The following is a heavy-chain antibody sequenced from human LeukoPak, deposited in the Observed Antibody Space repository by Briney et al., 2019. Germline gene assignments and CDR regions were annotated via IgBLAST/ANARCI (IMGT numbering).Heavy chain of an antibody. V-gene: IGHV1-69*05. J-gene: IGHJ3*02. Sequence: SVKVSCKASGGTFSSYAISWVRQAPGQGLEWMGGIIPIFGTANYAQKFQGRVTITTDESTSTAYMELSSLRSEDTAVYYCARDLLTVIGAFDIWGQGTMVTVSS. D-gene: IGHD4-17*01. CDR3: ARDLLTVIGAFDI. CDR1: GGTFSSYA. CDR2: IIPIFGTA.